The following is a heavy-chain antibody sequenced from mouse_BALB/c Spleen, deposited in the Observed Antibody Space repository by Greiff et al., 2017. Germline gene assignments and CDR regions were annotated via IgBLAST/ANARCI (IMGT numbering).Heavy chain of an antibody. D-gene: IGHD2-14*01. CDR3: ARRDRYDRTGFHFDY. Sequence: VQLQQSGPELVKPGASVKISCKASGYTFTDYNMHWVKQSHGKSLEWIGYIYPYNGGTGYNQKFKSKATLTVDNSSSTAYMELRSLTSEDSAVYYCARRDRYDRTGFHFDYWGQGTTLTVSS. J-gene: IGHJ2*01. V-gene: IGHV1S29*02. CDR2: IYPYNGGT. CDR1: GYTFTDYN.